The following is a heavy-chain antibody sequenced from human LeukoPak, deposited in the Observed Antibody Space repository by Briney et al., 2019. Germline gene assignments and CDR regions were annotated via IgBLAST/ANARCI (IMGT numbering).Heavy chain of an antibody. Sequence: PGGSLRLSCAASGFTFSSYGMHWVRQAPGKGLEWVAFIRYDGSNKYYADSVKGRFTISRDNSKNTLYLQMNSLKTEDTAVYYCTTDYGDSGYFQHWGQGTLVTVSS. CDR3: TTDYGDSGYFQH. CDR2: IRYDGSNK. J-gene: IGHJ1*01. CDR1: GFTFSSYG. D-gene: IGHD4-17*01. V-gene: IGHV3-30*02.